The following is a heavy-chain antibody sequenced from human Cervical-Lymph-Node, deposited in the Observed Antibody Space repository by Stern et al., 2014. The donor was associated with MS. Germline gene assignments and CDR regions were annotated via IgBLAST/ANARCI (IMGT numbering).Heavy chain of an antibody. J-gene: IGHJ6*02. CDR3: ARGELKEGLVRGMDV. V-gene: IGHV1-69*01. Sequence: VQLVESGAEVQTPGSSVKVSCKASGGTFIRYAIRWVRQPPGPGLEWMGGLLPLFGTANYAQKFQGRVTITADESTSTAYMELSSRRSEDTAVYYCARGELKEGLVRGMDVWGQGTTVTVSS. CDR1: GGTFIRYA. D-gene: IGHD1-26*01. CDR2: LLPLFGTA.